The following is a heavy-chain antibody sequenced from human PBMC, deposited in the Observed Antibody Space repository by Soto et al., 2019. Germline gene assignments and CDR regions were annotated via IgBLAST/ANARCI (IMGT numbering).Heavy chain of an antibody. CDR3: ARDGGYYSLDY. CDR2: ISGYNGDT. D-gene: IGHD5-12*01. V-gene: IGHV1-18*04. J-gene: IGHJ4*02. CDR1: GYTFTSYG. Sequence: ASVKVSCKASGYTFTSYGINWVRQAPGQGLEWVGWISGYNGDTNHAQKFQGRVTMTIDTSTTTAYLELRSLRYDDTAVYYCARDGGYYSLDYWGQGTLVTVSS.